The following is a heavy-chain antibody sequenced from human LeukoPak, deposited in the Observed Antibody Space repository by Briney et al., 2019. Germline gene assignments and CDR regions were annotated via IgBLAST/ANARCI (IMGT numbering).Heavy chain of an antibody. J-gene: IGHJ6*03. CDR1: GYTLTELS. CDR3: ARDMDCSSTSCYPLYMDV. CDR2: INPSGGST. D-gene: IGHD2-2*01. Sequence: ASVKVSCKVSGYTLTELSMHWVRHAPGQGLEWMGIINPSGGSTSYAQKFQGRVTMTRDMSTSTVYMELSSLRSEDTAVYYCARDMDCSSTSCYPLYMDVWGKGTTVTVSS. V-gene: IGHV1-46*01.